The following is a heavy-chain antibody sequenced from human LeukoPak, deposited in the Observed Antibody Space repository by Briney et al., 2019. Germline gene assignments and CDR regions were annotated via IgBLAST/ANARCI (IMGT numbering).Heavy chain of an antibody. D-gene: IGHD3-10*01. V-gene: IGHV1-8*01. J-gene: IGHJ5*02. CDR3: ARASGNWFDP. Sequence: SVKGSCKASGYHFPRLYIKWVGQATGPGPEWMGWMNPNSGNTGYAQKFQGRVTMTRNTSISTAYMELSSLRSEDTAVYYCARASGNWFDPWGQGTLVTVSS. CDR2: MNPNSGNT. CDR1: GYHFPRLY.